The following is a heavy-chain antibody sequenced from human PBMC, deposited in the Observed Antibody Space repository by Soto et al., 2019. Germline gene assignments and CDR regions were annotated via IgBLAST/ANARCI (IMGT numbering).Heavy chain of an antibody. V-gene: IGHV4-4*02. D-gene: IGHD7-27*01. CDR3: ARSTGGDACHL. Sequence: QVQLQESGPGLVKPSGTLSLTCAVSGGSLTSNDWWTWVRQPPGKGLEWVGQIHHSGSTFYNPSLRSRITVSINVSANHFSLRLGSVTAADTALYYCARSTGGDACHLWGQGTMVTVSS. CDR1: GGSLTSNDW. J-gene: IGHJ3*01. CDR2: IHHSGST.